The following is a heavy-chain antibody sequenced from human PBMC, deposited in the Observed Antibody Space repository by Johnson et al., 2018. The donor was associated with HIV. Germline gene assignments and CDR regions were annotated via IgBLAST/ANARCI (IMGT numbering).Heavy chain of an antibody. CDR3: TAPSIVWRPGAFDI. CDR2: IKSKTDGGTR. J-gene: IGHJ3*02. D-gene: IGHD2-21*01. Sequence: VQLVESGGGLVKPGGSLILSCAASGFTFSNAWMNWVRQAPGKGLEWVGRIKSKTDGGTRDYAAPVKGRFTISRDDSKNTLYLQMNSLTNEDTAVYYCTAPSIVWRPGAFDIWGQGTMVTVSS. V-gene: IGHV3-15*01. CDR1: GFTFSNAW.